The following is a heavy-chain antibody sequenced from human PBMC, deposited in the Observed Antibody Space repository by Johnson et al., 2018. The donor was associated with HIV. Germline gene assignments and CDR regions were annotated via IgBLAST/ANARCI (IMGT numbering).Heavy chain of an antibody. V-gene: IGHV3-13*01. CDR1: GFTFSSYD. D-gene: IGHD1-26*01. Sequence: EQLVESGGGVVQPGGSLRLSCAASGFTFSSYDMHWVRQATGKGLEWVSAIGTAGDTYYPGSVKGRFTISRENAKNSLYLQMNSLRAEDTAVYYCASPSGSSRLAFDMWGQGTMVTVSS. J-gene: IGHJ3*02. CDR3: ASPSGSSRLAFDM. CDR2: IGTAGDT.